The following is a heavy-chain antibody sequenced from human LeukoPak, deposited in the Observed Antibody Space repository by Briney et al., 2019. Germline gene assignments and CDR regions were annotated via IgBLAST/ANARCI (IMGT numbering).Heavy chain of an antibody. J-gene: IGHJ4*02. Sequence: VGSLRLSCAVSGLPFGSYGMTWVRQAPGKGLEWVGGITGNGVNTYYADSVKGRFTISRDNSKSTLSLQMNRLRVEDTAVYYCAKSYCGGDCGWGPGTLVTVSS. CDR3: AKSYCGGDCG. V-gene: IGHV3-23*01. CDR2: ITGNGVNT. D-gene: IGHD2-21*02. CDR1: GLPFGSYG.